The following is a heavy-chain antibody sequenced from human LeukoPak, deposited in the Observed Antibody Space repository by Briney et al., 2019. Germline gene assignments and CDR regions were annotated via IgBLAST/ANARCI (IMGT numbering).Heavy chain of an antibody. CDR3: ARYPLPFSSNWHYYFDY. CDR2: ISASNGNT. D-gene: IGHD1-7*01. V-gene: IGHV1-18*01. CDR1: GYTFTSYG. Sequence: GASVKVSCKASGYTFTSYGVSWVRQAPGQGLEWMGWISASNGNTNFAQKLQGRVTLTTDSSTSTAYMELRSLTSDDTAVYYCARYPLPFSSNWHYYFDYWGQGTLLTVSS. J-gene: IGHJ4*02.